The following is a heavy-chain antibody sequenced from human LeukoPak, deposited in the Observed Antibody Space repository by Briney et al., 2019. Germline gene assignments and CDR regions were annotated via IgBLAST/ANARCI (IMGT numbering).Heavy chain of an antibody. J-gene: IGHJ6*03. Sequence: GGSLRLFCVASGFPFCRYGVHWVRQAPGKGLEGVAYIRYGGSNKFYTDSVKGRFTNSRDSRKDTVFLQMNSLRGEDTAVYYCAKDCGDYYYMDVWGKGTTVTVSS. CDR1: GFPFCRYG. V-gene: IGHV3-30*02. CDR3: AKDCGDYYYMDV. CDR2: IRYGGSNK. D-gene: IGHD2-21*01.